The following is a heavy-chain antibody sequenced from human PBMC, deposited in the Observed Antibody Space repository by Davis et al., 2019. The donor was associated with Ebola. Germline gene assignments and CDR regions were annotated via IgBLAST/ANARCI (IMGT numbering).Heavy chain of an antibody. Sequence: SETLSLTCAVYGGSFSGYYWSWIRQPPGKGLEWIGEINHSGSTNYNPSLKSRVTISVDTSKNQFSLKPSSVTAADTAVYYCAREPDGSGSYYGDLYYWGQGTLVTVSS. CDR3: AREPDGSGSYYGDLYY. D-gene: IGHD3-22*01. CDR1: GGSFSGYY. CDR2: INHSGST. V-gene: IGHV4-34*01. J-gene: IGHJ4*02.